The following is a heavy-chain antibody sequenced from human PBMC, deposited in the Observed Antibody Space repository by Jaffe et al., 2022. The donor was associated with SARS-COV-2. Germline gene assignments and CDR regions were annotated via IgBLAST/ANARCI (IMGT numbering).Heavy chain of an antibody. CDR2: IKQDGSEK. CDR1: GFTFTSYW. D-gene: IGHD1-26*01. J-gene: IGHJ4*02. CDR3: ARMHTWAPY. Sequence: EVQLVESGGGLVQPGGSLRLSCAASGFTFTSYWMTWVRQAPGKGLEWVANIKQDGSEKYYVDTVEGRFTISRDNAKSSLYLQINSLRAEDTAVYYCARMHTWAPYWGQGTLVTVSS. V-gene: IGHV3-7*01.